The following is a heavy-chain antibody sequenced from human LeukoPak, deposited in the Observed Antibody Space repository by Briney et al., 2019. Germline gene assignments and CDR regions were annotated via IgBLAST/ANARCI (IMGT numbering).Heavy chain of an antibody. CDR3: ARHAKTYYYDSSGYYDVSNYYYYYMDV. Sequence: GESLKISCKGSGYSFTSYWIGWVRQMPGKGLEWMGIIYPGDSDTRYSPSFQGQVTISADKSISTAYLQWSSLKASDTAMYYCARHAKTYYYDSSGYYDVSNYYYYYMDVWGKGTTVTISS. J-gene: IGHJ6*03. CDR2: IYPGDSDT. V-gene: IGHV5-51*01. CDR1: GYSFTSYW. D-gene: IGHD3-22*01.